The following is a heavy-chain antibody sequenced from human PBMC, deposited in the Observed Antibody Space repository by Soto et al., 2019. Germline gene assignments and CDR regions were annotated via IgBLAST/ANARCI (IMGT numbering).Heavy chain of an antibody. CDR1: GFTFSSYG. Sequence: QVQLVESGGGLVQPGRSLRLSCAASGFTFSSYGMHWVRQAPGKGLEWVAVIWYDGSNKYYADSVKGRFTISRDNSKNTLYLQMNSLRAEDTAVYYCARDRASIVVVTAIGYWGQGTLVTVSS. D-gene: IGHD2-21*02. CDR3: ARDRASIVVVTAIGY. J-gene: IGHJ4*02. V-gene: IGHV3-33*01. CDR2: IWYDGSNK.